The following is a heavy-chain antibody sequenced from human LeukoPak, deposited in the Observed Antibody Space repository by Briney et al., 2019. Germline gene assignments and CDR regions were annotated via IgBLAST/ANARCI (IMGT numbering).Heavy chain of an antibody. Sequence: SETLSLTCAVSGGSISITNWWGWVRQPPGKGLGWIGEIYHSGTTNYTPPLKSRVTMSVDKSNNHFSLRLTSVTAADTAIYYCARMDNSGDACDIWGQGTMVTVSS. CDR2: IYHSGTT. J-gene: IGHJ3*02. D-gene: IGHD3-10*01. CDR3: ARMDNSGDACDI. CDR1: GGSISITNW. V-gene: IGHV4-4*02.